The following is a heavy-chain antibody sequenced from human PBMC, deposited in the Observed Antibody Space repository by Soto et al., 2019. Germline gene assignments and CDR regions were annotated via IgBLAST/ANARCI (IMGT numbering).Heavy chain of an antibody. J-gene: IGHJ4*02. CDR1: GASVSSGSLY. Sequence: SETLSLTCSVSGASVSSGSLYWSWIRQPPGKGLEWIGFIYNNETFNYNPSLKSRVTLSVDTSKHQFSLKLSSVTAADTAVYYCARVQPRSSSPHNFDSWGQGPLVTV. D-gene: IGHD6-19*01. CDR2: IYNNETF. V-gene: IGHV4-61*01. CDR3: ARVQPRSSSPHNFDS.